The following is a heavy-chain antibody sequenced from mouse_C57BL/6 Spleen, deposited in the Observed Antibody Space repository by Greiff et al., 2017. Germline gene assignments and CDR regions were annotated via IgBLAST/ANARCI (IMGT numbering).Heavy chain of an antibody. V-gene: IGHV14-4*01. CDR3: TTGEYGSRPYYFDY. J-gene: IGHJ2*01. D-gene: IGHD1-1*01. CDR2: IDPENGDT. Sequence: VQLQQSGAELVRPGASVKLSCTASGFNIKDDYMHWVKQRPEQGLEWIGWIDPENGDTEYASKFQGKATITADPSSNTAYLQLSSLTSEDTAYYYGTTGEYGSRPYYFDYWGQGTTLTVSS. CDR1: GFNIKDDY.